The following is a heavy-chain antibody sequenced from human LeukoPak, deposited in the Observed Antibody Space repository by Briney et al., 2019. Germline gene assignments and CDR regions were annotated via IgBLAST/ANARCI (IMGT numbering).Heavy chain of an antibody. J-gene: IGHJ1*01. CDR3: ARDGDTAMVTEYFQH. D-gene: IGHD5-18*01. CDR1: GFTFSSYE. CDR2: ISSSSSYI. V-gene: IGHV3-21*01. Sequence: GGSLRLSCAASGFTFSSYEMNWVRQAPGKGLEWVSSISSSSSYIYYADSVKGRFTISRDNAKNSLYLQMNSLRAEDTAVYYCARDGDTAMVTEYFQHWGQGTLVTVSS.